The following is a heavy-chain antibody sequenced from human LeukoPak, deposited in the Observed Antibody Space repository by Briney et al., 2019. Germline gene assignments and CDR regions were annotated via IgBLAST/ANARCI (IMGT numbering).Heavy chain of an antibody. V-gene: IGHV3-23*01. Sequence: PGGSLRLSCAASGFTFSSYAMSWVRQAPGKGLEWVSAISGSGGSTYYADSVKGRFTISRDNSKNTLYLQMNSLRAEDTAVYYCAKTRDSHGDYAWFDYWGQGTLVTVSS. CDR1: GFTFSSYA. CDR3: AKTRDSHGDYAWFDY. CDR2: ISGSGGST. J-gene: IGHJ4*02. D-gene: IGHD4-17*01.